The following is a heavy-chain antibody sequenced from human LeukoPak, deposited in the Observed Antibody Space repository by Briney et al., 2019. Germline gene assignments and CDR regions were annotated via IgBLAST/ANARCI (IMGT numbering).Heavy chain of an antibody. CDR2: IYPGDFDT. J-gene: IGHJ6*02. V-gene: IGHV5-51*01. CDR3: ARLNQEGSSYYGMDV. CDR1: GYSFTNYW. Sequence: GESLKISCKGSGYSFTNYWIAWVRQMPGKGLEWMGIIYPGDFDTRYSPSFQGQVTISVDKSISTAYLQWSSLKASDTAMYYFARLNQEGSSYYGMDVWGQGTTVTVSS.